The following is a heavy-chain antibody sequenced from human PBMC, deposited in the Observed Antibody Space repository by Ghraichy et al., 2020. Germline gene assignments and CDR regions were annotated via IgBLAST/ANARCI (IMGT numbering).Heavy chain of an antibody. Sequence: SVKVSCKASGGTFSSYAISWVRQAPGPGLEWMGGIIPIFGTANYAQKFQGRVTITADESTSTAYMELSSLRSEDTAVYYCARDPYGDYDYYYYGMDVWGQGTTVTVSS. J-gene: IGHJ6*02. CDR1: GGTFSSYA. V-gene: IGHV1-69*13. D-gene: IGHD4-17*01. CDR3: ARDPYGDYDYYYYGMDV. CDR2: IIPIFGTA.